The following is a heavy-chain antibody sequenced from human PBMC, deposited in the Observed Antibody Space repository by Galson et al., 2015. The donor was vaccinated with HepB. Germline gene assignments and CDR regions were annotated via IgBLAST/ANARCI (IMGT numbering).Heavy chain of an antibody. V-gene: IGHV3-30*04. CDR1: GFTFSNYA. CDR3: ARGVTMSRESGGWSDAFDI. Sequence: SLRLSCAASGFTFSNYAMDWVRQAPGKGLEWVAVTSVDGSNRYYAESVKGRFSISRDNSKNTVYLQMNSLRVEDTAVYYCARGVTMSRESGGWSDAFDIWGQGTVITVSS. CDR2: TSVDGSNR. J-gene: IGHJ3*02. D-gene: IGHD6-19*01.